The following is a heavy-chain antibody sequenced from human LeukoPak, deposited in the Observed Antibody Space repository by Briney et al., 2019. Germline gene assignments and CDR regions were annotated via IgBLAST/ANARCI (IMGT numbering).Heavy chain of an antibody. V-gene: IGHV3-20*04. CDR2: INWNGGST. CDR3: ARGTLYSYAFDI. J-gene: IGHJ3*02. D-gene: IGHD5-18*01. Sequence: GGSLRLSCAASGFTFDDYGMSWVRQAPGKGLEWVSGINWNGGSTGYADSVKGRSTISRDNAKNSLYLQMNSLRAEDTALYYCARGTLYSYAFDIWGQGTMVTVSS. CDR1: GFTFDDYG.